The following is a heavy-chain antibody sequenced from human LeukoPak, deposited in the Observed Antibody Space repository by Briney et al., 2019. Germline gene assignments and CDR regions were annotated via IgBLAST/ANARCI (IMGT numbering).Heavy chain of an antibody. CDR2: ISSSSSYL. CDR3: ARMIAVAGPYYFDY. J-gene: IGHJ4*02. V-gene: IGHV3-21*01. CDR1: GLTLSPYW. D-gene: IGHD6-19*01. Sequence: KPGGSLRLSCAASGLTLSPYWMHWVRQAPGKGLEWVSSISSSSSYLYYADSVKGRFTISTDVAKNSLYLQMNSLRAEDTAVYYCARMIAVAGPYYFDYWGQGTLLTVSS.